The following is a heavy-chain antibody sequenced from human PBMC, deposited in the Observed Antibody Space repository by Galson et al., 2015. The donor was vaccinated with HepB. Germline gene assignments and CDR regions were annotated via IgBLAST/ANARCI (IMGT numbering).Heavy chain of an antibody. Sequence: SLRLSCAASAFTVSSNYMSWVRQPPGRGLEWVSVIYSGGGTSYADSVKGRFTISRDNSKNTLDLQMNSLRAEDTAVYYCVRSNGSGSSWVHYGMDVWGQGTTVTVSS. CDR1: AFTVSSNY. J-gene: IGHJ6*02. CDR3: VRSNGSGSSWVHYGMDV. D-gene: IGHD3-10*01. CDR2: IYSGGGT. V-gene: IGHV3-53*01.